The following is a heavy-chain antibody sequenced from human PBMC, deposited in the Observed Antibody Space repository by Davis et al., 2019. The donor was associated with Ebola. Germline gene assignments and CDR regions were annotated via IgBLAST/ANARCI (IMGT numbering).Heavy chain of an antibody. D-gene: IGHD3-10*01. V-gene: IGHV3-7*01. CDR1: GFTFSSYW. CDR2: IKHDGTEN. CDR3: VRGVGMVPGDY. J-gene: IGHJ4*02. Sequence: GESLKISCAASGFTFSSYWMHWVRQAPGKGLEWVANIKHDGTENYYVDSVKGRFTISIDNAKKSVYLQMISLRADDTGVYYCVRGVGMVPGDYWGQGTQVIVSS.